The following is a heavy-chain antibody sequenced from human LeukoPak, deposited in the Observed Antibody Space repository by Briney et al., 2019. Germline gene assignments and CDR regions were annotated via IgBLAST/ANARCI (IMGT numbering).Heavy chain of an antibody. CDR2: IRSSGSMI. V-gene: IGHV3-48*01. CDR3: AKDPGGWSHFDY. D-gene: IGHD6-19*01. Sequence: GGSLRLSCAASGFTFSSYSMNWVRQAPGKGLEWVSYIRSSGSMIYYADSVKGRFTISRDNSKNTLYLQMNSLRAEDTAVYYCAKDPGGWSHFDYWGQGTLVTVSS. CDR1: GFTFSSYS. J-gene: IGHJ4*02.